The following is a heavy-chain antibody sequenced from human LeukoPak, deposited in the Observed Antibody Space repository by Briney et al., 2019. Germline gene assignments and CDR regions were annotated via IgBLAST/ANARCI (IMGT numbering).Heavy chain of an antibody. CDR1: GGTFSSYA. V-gene: IGHV1-69*11. Sequence: SVKVSCKASGGTFSSYAISWVRQAPGQGLEWMGRIIPILGTANYAQKFQGRVTITADESTSTAYMELSSLRSEDTAVYYCARDSGYCSSTSCYTGPWYFDLWGRGTLVTVSS. J-gene: IGHJ2*01. D-gene: IGHD2-2*02. CDR2: IIPILGTA. CDR3: ARDSGYCSSTSCYTGPWYFDL.